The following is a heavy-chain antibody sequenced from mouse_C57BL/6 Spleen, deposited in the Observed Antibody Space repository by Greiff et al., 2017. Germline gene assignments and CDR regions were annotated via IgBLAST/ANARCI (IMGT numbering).Heavy chain of an antibody. V-gene: IGHV10-1*01. D-gene: IGHD3-2*02. CDR1: GFSFNTYA. CDR2: IRSKSNNYAT. Sequence: EVQVVESGGGLVQPKGSLKLSCAASGFSFNTYAMNWVRQAPGKGLEWVARIRSKSNNYATYYADSVKDRFTISRDDSESMLYLQMNNLKTEDTAMYYCVRQLRLPPYAMDYWGQGTSVTVSS. CDR3: VRQLRLPPYAMDY. J-gene: IGHJ4*01.